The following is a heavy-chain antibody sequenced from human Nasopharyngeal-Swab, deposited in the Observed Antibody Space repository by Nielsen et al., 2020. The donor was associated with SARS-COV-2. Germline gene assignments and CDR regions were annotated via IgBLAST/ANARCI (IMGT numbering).Heavy chain of an antibody. D-gene: IGHD3-3*01. V-gene: IGHV4-39*07. CDR2: IYYSGST. CDR3: ARANTLRITIFRVVSYFDY. J-gene: IGHJ4*02. Sequence: WIRQPPGKGLEWIGSIYYSGSTYYNPSLKSRVTISVDTSKNQFSLKLSSVTAADTAVYYCARANTLRITIFRVVSYFDYWGQGTLVTVSS.